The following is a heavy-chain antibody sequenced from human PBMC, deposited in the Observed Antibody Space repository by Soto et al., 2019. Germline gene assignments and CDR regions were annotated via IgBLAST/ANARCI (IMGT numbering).Heavy chain of an antibody. V-gene: IGHV4-59*01. D-gene: IGHD3-9*01. CDR1: GGSISRYY. Sequence: SETLSLTCTVSGGSISRYYWSWIRQPPGKGLEWIGYIYYSGSTNYNPSLKSRVTISVDTSKNQFSLKLSSVTTADTAVYYCARGKILTGMDVWGQGTTVTVSS. J-gene: IGHJ6*02. CDR3: ARGKILTGMDV. CDR2: IYYSGST.